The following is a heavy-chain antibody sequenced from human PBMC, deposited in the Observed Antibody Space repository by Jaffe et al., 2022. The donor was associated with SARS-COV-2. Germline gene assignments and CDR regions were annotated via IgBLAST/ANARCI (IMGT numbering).Heavy chain of an antibody. V-gene: IGHV4-31*03. CDR1: GYSVSSPDYY. CDR2: IYNSGST. CDR3: ARGNGAQTSYIEYYFDY. D-gene: IGHD1-1*01. Sequence: QVQLQESGPGLVKPSQTLSLTCTVSGYSVSSPDYYWSWIRQHPGKGLEWIGHIYNSGSTYYNPSLKSRIIISVDTSKNQFSLKLSSVSAADTAVYFCARGNGAQTSYIEYYFDYWGQGTLVTVSS. J-gene: IGHJ4*02.